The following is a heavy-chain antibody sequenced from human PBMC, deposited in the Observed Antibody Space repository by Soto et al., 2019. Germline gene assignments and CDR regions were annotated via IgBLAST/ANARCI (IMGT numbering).Heavy chain of an antibody. CDR3: ARVDSGSYYFDY. Sequence: LSLTCAVYGGSFSGYYWSWIRQPPGKGLEWIGEINHSGSTNYNPSLKSRVTISVDTSKNQFSLKLSSVTAADTAVYYCARVDSGSYYFDYWGQGTLVTVSS. D-gene: IGHD1-26*01. CDR1: GGSFSGYY. CDR2: INHSGST. J-gene: IGHJ4*02. V-gene: IGHV4-34*01.